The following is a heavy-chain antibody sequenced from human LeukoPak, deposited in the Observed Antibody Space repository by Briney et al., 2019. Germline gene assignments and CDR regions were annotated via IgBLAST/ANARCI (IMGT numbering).Heavy chain of an antibody. CDR3: ARGLGLPLLIDYYYGMDG. J-gene: IGHJ6*02. V-gene: IGHV1-69*01. Sequence: SVKVSCKASGGTFSSYAISWVRQAPGQGLEWMGGIIPIFGTANYAQKFQGRVTITADESTSTAYMELSSLRSEDTAVYYCARGLGLPLLIDYYYGMDGWGQGTTVTVSS. D-gene: IGHD3-16*01. CDR2: IIPIFGTA. CDR1: GGTFSSYA.